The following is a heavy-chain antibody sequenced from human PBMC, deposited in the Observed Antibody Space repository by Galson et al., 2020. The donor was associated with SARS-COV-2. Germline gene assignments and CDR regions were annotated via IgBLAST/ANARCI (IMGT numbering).Heavy chain of an antibody. J-gene: IGHJ6*02. CDR1: GFTFITNY. CDR2: IYSGGST. Sequence: GGSLRLSFEPSGFTFITNYISWFRKAPGNGLEWVPVIYSGGSTYYADSVKGRFTISRDNSKNTLYLQMNSLRAEDTAVYYCARDLYYYGMDVWGQGTTVTVSS. V-gene: IGHV3-53*01. CDR3: ARDLYYYGMDV.